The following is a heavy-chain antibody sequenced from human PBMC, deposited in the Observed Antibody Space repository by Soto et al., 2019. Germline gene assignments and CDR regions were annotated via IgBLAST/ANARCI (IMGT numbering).Heavy chain of an antibody. Sequence: GGSLKLSCAASGFTFSSYGMHWVRQAPGKGLEWVAVISYDGSNKYYADSVKGRFTISRDNSKNTLYLQMNSLRAEDTAVYYCAKEEAYCSSTSCYFRHLNSGYYYYMDVWGKGTTVTVSS. J-gene: IGHJ6*03. CDR2: ISYDGSNK. CDR1: GFTFSSYG. V-gene: IGHV3-30*18. CDR3: AKEEAYCSSTSCYFRHLNSGYYYYMDV. D-gene: IGHD2-2*01.